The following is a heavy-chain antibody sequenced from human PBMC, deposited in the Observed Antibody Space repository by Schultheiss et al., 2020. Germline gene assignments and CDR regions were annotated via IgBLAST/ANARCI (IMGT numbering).Heavy chain of an antibody. V-gene: IGHV3-21*01. D-gene: IGHD3-16*01. Sequence: GESLKISCAASGFTFSSYSMNWVRQAPGKGLEWVSSISSSSSYIYYADSVKGRFTISRDNAKNSLYLQMNSLRAEDTAVYYCAREGEGDGTDYWGQGTLVTVSS. CDR2: ISSSSSYI. CDR3: AREGEGDGTDY. CDR1: GFTFSSYS. J-gene: IGHJ4*02.